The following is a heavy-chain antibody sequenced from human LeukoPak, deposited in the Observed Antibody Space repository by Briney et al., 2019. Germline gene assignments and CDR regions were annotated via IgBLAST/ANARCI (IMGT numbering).Heavy chain of an antibody. Sequence: ASVKVSCKASRYTFTSYDINWLRQATGQGLEWMGWMNPNSGNTGYVQKFQGRVTMTRNTSISTAYMELSSLRSEETSVYYCARGNEDSRSSAWFDPWGQGTLVTVSS. D-gene: IGHD6-6*01. V-gene: IGHV1-8*02. CDR2: MNPNSGNT. CDR3: ARGNEDSRSSAWFDP. J-gene: IGHJ5*02. CDR1: RYTFTSYD.